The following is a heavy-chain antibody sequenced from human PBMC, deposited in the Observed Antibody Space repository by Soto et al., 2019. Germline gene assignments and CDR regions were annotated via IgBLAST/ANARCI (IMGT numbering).Heavy chain of an antibody. CDR3: ARGNKGPGHYGPGSQGWYGP. Sequence: QVQPVQSGPEVKKPGSSVKVSCKVSGGTFSSHAINWLRQAPGQGLEWMGVIIPVTDTPNNAEKFQGRVTITADKSTTTVYMELSSLTFDDTAVYFCARGNKGPGHYGPGSQGWYGPWGQGTLVTVSS. V-gene: IGHV1-69*06. CDR1: GGTFSSHA. J-gene: IGHJ5*02. CDR2: IIPVTDTP. D-gene: IGHD3-10*01.